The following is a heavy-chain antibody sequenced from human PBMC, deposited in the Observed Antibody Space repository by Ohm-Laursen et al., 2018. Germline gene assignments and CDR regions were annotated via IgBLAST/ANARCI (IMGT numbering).Heavy chain of an antibody. V-gene: IGHV4-59*08. J-gene: IGHJ2*01. Sequence: SQTLSLTCTVSGGSISSYYWTWIRQPPGKGLEWIGYIFYSGSTNYNPSLKSRVTISVDTSKNQFSLNLSSVTAADTAVYYCARQPQYYDFWSGYSDYWYFDLWGRGTLVTVSS. CDR1: GGSISSYY. CDR2: IFYSGST. CDR3: ARQPQYYDFWSGYSDYWYFDL. D-gene: IGHD3-3*01.